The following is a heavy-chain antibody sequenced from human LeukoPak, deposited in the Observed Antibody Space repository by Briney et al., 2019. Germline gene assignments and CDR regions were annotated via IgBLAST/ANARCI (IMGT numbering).Heavy chain of an antibody. CDR2: IYTGGGP. D-gene: IGHD3-22*01. CDR3: ARQPRNAGGYYYYYFDY. CDR1: GFTVSSNF. Sequence: PGGSQRLSCAASGFTVSSNFMSWVRQAPGKGLEWVSVIYTGGGPYYADSVKGRFTISRDNSKNTLHLQMNSLRAEDTAVYYCARQPRNAGGYYYYYFDYWGQGTLVTVSS. V-gene: IGHV3-66*04. J-gene: IGHJ4*02.